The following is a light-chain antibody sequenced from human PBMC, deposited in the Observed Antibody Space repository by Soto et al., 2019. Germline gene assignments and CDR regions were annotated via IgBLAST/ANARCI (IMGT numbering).Light chain of an antibody. Sequence: DIQMTQSPSSLSASVGDRVTITCRASQGVSGYLLWYQQRQGRAPKLLISSASNVLSGVPSRFSGRGSGTDFTLTISSLQPEDFATYYCQQTYRTPHTFGQGTRLETK. CDR1: QGVSGY. CDR2: SAS. CDR3: QQTYRTPHT. J-gene: IGKJ2*01. V-gene: IGKV1-39*01.